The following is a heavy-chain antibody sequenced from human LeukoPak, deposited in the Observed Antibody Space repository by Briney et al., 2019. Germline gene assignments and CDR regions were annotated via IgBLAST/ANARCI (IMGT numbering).Heavy chain of an antibody. J-gene: IGHJ4*02. V-gene: IGHV3-30*03. D-gene: IGHD1-26*01. CDR1: GFTFSSYG. CDR3: ATGWQLVDC. CDR2: ISYDGSNK. Sequence: GGSLRLSCAASGFTFSSYGMHWVRQAPGKGLERVAVISYDGSNKYYADSVKGRFTISRDNSKNTLYLQMNSLRAEDTALYYCATGWQLVDCWGQGTLVIVSS.